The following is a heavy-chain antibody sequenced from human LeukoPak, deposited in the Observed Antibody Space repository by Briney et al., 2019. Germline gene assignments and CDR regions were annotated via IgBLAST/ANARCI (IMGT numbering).Heavy chain of an antibody. CDR2: TRNKANSYTT. CDR3: ARGVFKSPPNYYGSGSYYLPGYD. D-gene: IGHD3-10*01. J-gene: IGHJ4*02. V-gene: IGHV3-72*01. Sequence: GGSLRLSCAASGFTFSTYWMNWVRQAPGKGLEWVGRTRNKANSYTTEYAASVKGRFTISRDDSKNSLYLQMNSLKTEDTAVYYCARGVFKSPPNYYGSGSYYLPGYDWGQGTLVTVSS. CDR1: GFTFSTYW.